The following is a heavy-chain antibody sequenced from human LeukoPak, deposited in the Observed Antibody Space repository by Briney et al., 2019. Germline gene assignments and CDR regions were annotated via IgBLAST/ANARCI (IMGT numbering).Heavy chain of an antibody. Sequence: PSETLSLTCTVSGGSISSYYWSWIRQPPGKGLEWIGFIYYSGSTNYNPSLKSRVTISVDTSKNQFSLKLSSVTAADTAVYYCARQGRLGEVAFDIWGQGTLVTVSS. V-gene: IGHV4-59*08. J-gene: IGHJ3*02. CDR2: IYYSGST. D-gene: IGHD3-16*01. CDR3: ARQGRLGEVAFDI. CDR1: GGSISSYY.